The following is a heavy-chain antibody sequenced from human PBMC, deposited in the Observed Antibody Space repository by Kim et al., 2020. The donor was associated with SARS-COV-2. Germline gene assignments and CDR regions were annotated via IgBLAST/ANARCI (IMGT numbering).Heavy chain of an antibody. V-gene: IGHV3-23*01. CDR2: MGIGGVS. CDR3: ASRAIYFEY. J-gene: IGHJ4*02. Sequence: GGSLRLSCAASGFTFSSYGMTWVRQAPGKGLEWVSSMGIGGVSYYADPVKGRFTISRDNSKNTLYLQMNSLRAEDSAVYFCASRAIYFEYWGQGTLVSVSS. CDR1: GFTFSSYG.